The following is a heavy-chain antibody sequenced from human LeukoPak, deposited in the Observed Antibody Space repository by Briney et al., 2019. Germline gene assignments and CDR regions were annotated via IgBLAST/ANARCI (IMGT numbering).Heavy chain of an antibody. J-gene: IGHJ4*02. V-gene: IGHV4-38-2*02. CDR1: GYSISSGYY. Sequence: PSETLSLTCTVSGYSISSGYYWGWIRQPPGKGLEWIGSIYHSGSTYYNPSLKSRVTISVDTSKNQFSLKLSSVTAADTAVYYCARVRYSSSSIDYWGQGTLVTVSS. D-gene: IGHD6-6*01. CDR3: ARVRYSSSSIDY. CDR2: IYHSGST.